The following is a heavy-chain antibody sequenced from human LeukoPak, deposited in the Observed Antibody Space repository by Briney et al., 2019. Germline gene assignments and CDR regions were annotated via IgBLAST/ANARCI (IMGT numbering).Heavy chain of an antibody. D-gene: IGHD2-2*01. CDR1: GYTFTGYY. CDR2: INPNSGGT. CDR3: ARVQVVVVPAALPDY. J-gene: IGHJ4*02. Sequence: ASVKVSCKASGYTFTGYYMHWVRQAPGQGLEWMGWINPNSGGTNYAQKFQGRVTMTRDTSISTAYMELSRLRSDDTAVYYCARVQVVVVPAALPDYWGQGTLVTVSS. V-gene: IGHV1-2*02.